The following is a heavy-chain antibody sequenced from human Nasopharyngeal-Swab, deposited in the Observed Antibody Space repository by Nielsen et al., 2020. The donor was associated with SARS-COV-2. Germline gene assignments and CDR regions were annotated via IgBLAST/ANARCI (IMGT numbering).Heavy chain of an antibody. J-gene: IGHJ6*02. CDR3: AIPYCSGGSCYLYYGMDV. CDR1: GGSFSGYY. CDR2: INHSGST. D-gene: IGHD2-15*01. V-gene: IGHV4-34*01. Sequence: SETLSLTCAVYGGSFSGYYWSWIRQPPGKGLEWIGEINHSGSTNYNPSLKSRVTISVDTSKNQFSLKLSSVTAADTAVYYCAIPYCSGGSCYLYYGMDVWGHGTTVTVSS.